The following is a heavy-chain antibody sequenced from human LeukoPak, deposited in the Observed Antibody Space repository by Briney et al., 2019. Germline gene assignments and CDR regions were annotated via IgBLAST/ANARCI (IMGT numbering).Heavy chain of an antibody. V-gene: IGHV3-53*01. J-gene: IGHJ4*02. CDR2: FYSGGNT. Sequence: GGSLRLSCVASGFTVSTNYMSWVRQAPGKGLEWVSVFYSGGNTYYADSVKGRFTISKDTSTNTLYLQMDSLRAKDTAVYYCARGGGAYCGDDCRRTFDYWGQGTLVTVSS. D-gene: IGHD2-21*02. CDR1: GFTVSTNY. CDR3: ARGGGAYCGDDCRRTFDY.